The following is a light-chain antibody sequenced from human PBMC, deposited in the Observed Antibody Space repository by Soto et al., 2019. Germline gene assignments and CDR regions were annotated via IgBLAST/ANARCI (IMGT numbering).Light chain of an antibody. CDR1: QSVSSN. CDR2: GAS. V-gene: IGKV3-15*01. Sequence: EIVMTQSPATLSVSPGERATLSCRASQSVSSNLAWYQQKPGQAPRLLIYGASTMATGIPARFSGSRSGTEFTLTINSLQSEDFAVYYCQQYNNWPPYTFGQGTKLEIK. CDR3: QQYNNWPPYT. J-gene: IGKJ2*01.